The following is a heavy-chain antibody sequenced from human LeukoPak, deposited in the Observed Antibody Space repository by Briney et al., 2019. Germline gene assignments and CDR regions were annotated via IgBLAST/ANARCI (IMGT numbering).Heavy chain of an antibody. D-gene: IGHD6-19*01. Sequence: SETLSLTCAVYGGSFSGYYWSWIRQPPGKGLEWIGEINHSGSTNYNPSLKSRVTISVDTSKNQFSLKLSSVTAADTAVYYCAREYSSGWCYFDYWGQGSLVTVSS. CDR1: GGSFSGYY. V-gene: IGHV4-34*01. J-gene: IGHJ4*02. CDR2: INHSGST. CDR3: AREYSSGWCYFDY.